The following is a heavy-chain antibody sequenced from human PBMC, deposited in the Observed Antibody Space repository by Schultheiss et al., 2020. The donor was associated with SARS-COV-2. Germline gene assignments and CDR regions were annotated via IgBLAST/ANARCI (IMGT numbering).Heavy chain of an antibody. Sequence: SETLSLTCAVYGGSFSGYYWSWIRQPPGKGLEWIGEINHSGSTNYNPSLKSRVTISVDTSKNQFSLKLSSVTAADTAVYYCAREWVNSSSWYHDAFDIWGQGSLVTVAS. J-gene: IGHJ4*02. V-gene: IGHV4-34*01. D-gene: IGHD6-13*01. CDR3: AREWVNSSSWYHDAFDI. CDR2: INHSGST. CDR1: GGSFSGYY.